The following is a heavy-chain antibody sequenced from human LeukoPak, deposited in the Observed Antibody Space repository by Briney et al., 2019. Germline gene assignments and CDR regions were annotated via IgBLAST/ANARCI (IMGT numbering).Heavy chain of an antibody. J-gene: IGHJ4*02. CDR3: AKDALGLTGFYSY. CDR1: GFTFSTYA. V-gene: IGHV3-23*01. D-gene: IGHD3-9*01. CDR2: ISGSGAGT. Sequence: GGSLRLSCAASGFTFSTYAMSWVRQAPGKGLEWVSVISGSGAGTYYADSVKGRFTISRDNSKNTLYLQMNSLRVEDTAVYYCAKDALGLTGFYSYWGQGTLVTVSS.